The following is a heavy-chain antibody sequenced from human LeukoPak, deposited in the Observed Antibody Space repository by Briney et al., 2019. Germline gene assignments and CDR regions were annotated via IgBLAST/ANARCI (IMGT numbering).Heavy chain of an antibody. V-gene: IGHV3-33*06. D-gene: IGHD6-6*01. J-gene: IGHJ6*03. CDR1: GFTFSSYG. CDR2: IWYDGSNK. Sequence: PGGSLRLSCAASGFTFSSYGMHWVRQAPGKGLEWVAVIWYDGSNKYNADSVKGRFTISRDNSKNTLYLQMNSVRAEDTAVYYCAKGPVYSSSDYYYMDVWGKGTTVTVSS. CDR3: AKGPVYSSSDYYYMDV.